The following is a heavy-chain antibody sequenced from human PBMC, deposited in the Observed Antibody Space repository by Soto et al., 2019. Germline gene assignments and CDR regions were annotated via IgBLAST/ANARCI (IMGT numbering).Heavy chain of an antibody. CDR3: ASGLGSSWYGSPNPNWFAP. CDR2: IIPIFGTA. CDR1: GGTFSSYA. D-gene: IGHD6-13*01. J-gene: IGHJ5*02. Sequence: QVQLVQSGAEVKKPGSSVKVSCKASGGTFSSYAISWVRQAPGPGLEWMGGIIPIFGTANYAQKFQGRVTITADESTSTAYRELSSLRSEDTAVYYCASGLGSSWYGSPNPNWFAPWGQGTLVTVAS. V-gene: IGHV1-69*01.